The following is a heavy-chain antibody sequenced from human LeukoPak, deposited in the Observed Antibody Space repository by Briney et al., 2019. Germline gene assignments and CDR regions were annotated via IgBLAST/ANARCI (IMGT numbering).Heavy chain of an antibody. V-gene: IGHV3-23*01. J-gene: IGHJ4*02. CDR1: GFTFSSYA. D-gene: IGHD2-2*01. CDR3: AKDGIVVVPAAMGFDY. Sequence: GGSPRLSCAASGFTFSSYAMSWVRQAPGKGPEWVSAISGSGGSTYYADSVKGRFTISRDNSKNTLYLQMNSLRAEDTAVYYCAKDGIVVVPAAMGFDYWGQGTLVTVSS. CDR2: ISGSGGST.